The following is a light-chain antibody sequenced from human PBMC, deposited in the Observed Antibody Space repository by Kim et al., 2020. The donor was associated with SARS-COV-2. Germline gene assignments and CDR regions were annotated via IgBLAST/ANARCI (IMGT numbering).Light chain of an antibody. Sequence: QGVTITCSGGSSNFGSNLVSWYQQLPGPAPKHRSYRNNQRPSGVPDRFSGSKSGTSASLAISGLRSENEADYYCAAWDDCLSGQVVFGGGTQLTVL. CDR2: RNN. CDR1: SSNFGSNL. CDR3: AAWDDCLSGQVV. J-gene: IGLJ2*01. V-gene: IGLV1-47*01.